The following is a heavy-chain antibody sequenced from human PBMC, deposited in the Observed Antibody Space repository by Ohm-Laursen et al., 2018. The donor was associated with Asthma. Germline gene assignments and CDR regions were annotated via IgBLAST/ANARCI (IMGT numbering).Heavy chain of an antibody. J-gene: IGHJ6*02. D-gene: IGHD3-22*01. CDR1: GFTSSSYA. V-gene: IGHV3-30-3*01. Sequence: SLRLSCTASGFTSSSYAMHWVRQAPGKGLEWVAVISYDGSNKYYADSVKGRFTISRDNSKNTLYLQMNSLRAEDTAVYYCARDVYDSSGYYWFYYYYGMDVWGQGTTVTVSS. CDR2: ISYDGSNK. CDR3: ARDVYDSSGYYWFYYYYGMDV.